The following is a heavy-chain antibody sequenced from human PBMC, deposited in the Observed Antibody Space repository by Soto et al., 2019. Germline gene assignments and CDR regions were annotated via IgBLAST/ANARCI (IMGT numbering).Heavy chain of an antibody. CDR2: ISAYNGNT. CDR3: ERERKDYMDV. J-gene: IGHJ6*03. Sequence: ASVKVSCKASGYTFTSYGISWVRQAPGQGLEWMGWISAYNGNTNYAQKLQGRVTMTTDTSTSTAYMELRSLRSYDTDVYYCERERKDYMDVWGKGTTVTVSS. V-gene: IGHV1-18*01. CDR1: GYTFTSYG.